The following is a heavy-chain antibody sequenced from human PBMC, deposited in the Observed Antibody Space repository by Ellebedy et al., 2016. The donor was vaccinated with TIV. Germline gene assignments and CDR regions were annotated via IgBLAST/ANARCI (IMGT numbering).Heavy chain of an antibody. V-gene: IGHV3-53*01. CDR1: GFSISSNY. J-gene: IGHJ4*02. CDR3: AKDLTVVVMLPDY. CDR2: VYSGGTT. D-gene: IGHD3-22*01. Sequence: GGSLRLXCAASGFSISSNYMNWVRQAPGKGLEWVSVVYSGGTTYYADSVKGRFTISRDNSKNTLYLQMNSLRAEDTAVYYCAKDLTVVVMLPDYWGQGTLVTVSS.